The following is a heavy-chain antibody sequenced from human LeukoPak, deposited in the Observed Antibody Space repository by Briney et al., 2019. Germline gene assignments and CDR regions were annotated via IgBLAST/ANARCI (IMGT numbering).Heavy chain of an antibody. D-gene: IGHD3-22*01. J-gene: IGHJ5*02. CDR3: AREGYYDSSGDNNWFDP. V-gene: IGHV4-4*07. CDR2: IYTSGST. Sequence: SETLSLTCTVSGXSISSYYGNWVRQPAGKGLEWIGRIYTSGSTNYNPSLKSRVTISVDTSKNQFSLRLSSVTAADTALYYCAREGYYDSSGDNNWFDPCGQGTLVTVSS. CDR1: GXSISSYY.